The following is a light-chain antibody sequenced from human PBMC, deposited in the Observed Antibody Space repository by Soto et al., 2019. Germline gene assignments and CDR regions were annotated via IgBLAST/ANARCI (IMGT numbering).Light chain of an antibody. Sequence: IVLTRCPSTLSLYPWERASICLGASHSVSSSYLAWYQQKPGQAPRLLIYDASNRATGIPARFSGSGSGTDFTLTISSLEPEDFAVYYCQQYGSSPPTFGQGTKVDI. CDR1: HSVSSSY. J-gene: IGKJ1*01. CDR2: DAS. V-gene: IGKV3-20*01. CDR3: QQYGSSPPT.